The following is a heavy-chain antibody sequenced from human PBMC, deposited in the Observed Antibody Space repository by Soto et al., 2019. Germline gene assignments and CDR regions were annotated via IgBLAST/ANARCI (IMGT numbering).Heavy chain of an antibody. J-gene: IGHJ4*02. V-gene: IGHV4-59*01. CDR2: IYYSGRT. CDR3: ARGHLGITTTGTWYDFDY. Sequence: QVQLQESGPRLVKPSETLSLTCTVSGDSISSYYWTWIRQPPGKGLEYIVYIYYSGRTYYNPSLKSRVTISVDTSKNQFSLKLRSVTAADTAVYYCARGHLGITTTGTWYDFDYWGQGTLVTVSS. D-gene: IGHD2-15*01. CDR1: GDSISSYY.